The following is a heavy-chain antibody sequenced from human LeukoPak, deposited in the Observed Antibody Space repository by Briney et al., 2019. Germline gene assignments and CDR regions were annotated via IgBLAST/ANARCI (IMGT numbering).Heavy chain of an antibody. CDR2: ISYDGSNK. Sequence: GGSLRLSCAASGFTFSSYAMHWVRQAPGKGLEWVAVISYDGSNKYYADSVKGRFTISRDNAKNSLYLQMNSLRAEDTAVYYCARQTPAMDYWGQGTLVTVSS. CDR3: ARQTPAMDY. J-gene: IGHJ4*02. CDR1: GFTFSSYA. V-gene: IGHV3-30-3*01. D-gene: IGHD5-18*01.